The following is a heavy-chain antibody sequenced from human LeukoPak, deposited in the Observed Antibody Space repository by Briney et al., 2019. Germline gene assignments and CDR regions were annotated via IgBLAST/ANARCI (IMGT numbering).Heavy chain of an antibody. CDR1: GGSISTGGYY. CDR2: IYHSGST. V-gene: IGHV4-30-2*01. Sequence: PSQTLSLTCTVSGGSISTGGYYWSWIRQPPGKGLEWIGYIYHSGSTYYNPSLKSRVTISVDRSKNQFSLKLSSVTAADTAVYYCARPYRRFLEWLPLVDVWGKGTTVTVSS. CDR3: ARPYRRFLEWLPLVDV. J-gene: IGHJ6*04. D-gene: IGHD3-3*01.